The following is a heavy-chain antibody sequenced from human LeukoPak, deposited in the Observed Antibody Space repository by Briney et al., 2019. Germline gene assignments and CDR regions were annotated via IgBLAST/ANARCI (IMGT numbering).Heavy chain of an antibody. CDR3: ARDRRYSYRFFDY. CDR2: ISSSSSTI. J-gene: IGHJ4*02. Sequence: PGGSLRLSCAASGFTFSSYSMNWVRQAPGKGLEWVSYISSSSSTIYYADSVKGRSTISRDNAKNSLYLQMNSLRAEDTAVYYCARDRRYSYRFFDYWGQGTLVTVSS. CDR1: GFTFSSYS. V-gene: IGHV3-48*01. D-gene: IGHD5-18*01.